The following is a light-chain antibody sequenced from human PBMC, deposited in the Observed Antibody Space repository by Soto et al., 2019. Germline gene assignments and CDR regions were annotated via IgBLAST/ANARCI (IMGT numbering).Light chain of an antibody. J-gene: IGKJ5*01. CDR2: GAS. CDR3: QQYGSSPT. CDR1: QSVRSNY. Sequence: EIVLTQSPGTLSLSPGERATLSCRASQSVRSNYLAWYQQKPGQAPRLLIYGASSRATGIPDRFSGSGSGTDFTLTISRLQPEDFVVYFCQQYGSSPTFGQGTRLEIK. V-gene: IGKV3-20*01.